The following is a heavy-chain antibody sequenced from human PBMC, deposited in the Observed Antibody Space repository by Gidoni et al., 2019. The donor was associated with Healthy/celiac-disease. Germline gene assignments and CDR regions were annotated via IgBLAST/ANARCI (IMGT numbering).Heavy chain of an antibody. Sequence: QVQLQQWGAGLLKPSETLSLTCAVYGGSFSGYYWSWIRQPPGKGLEWIGEINHSGSTNYNPSLKSRVTISVDTSKNQFSLKLSSVTAADTAVYYCASRQKKGYCSSTSCHTSGRDARPASPISSDYWGQGTLVTVSS. J-gene: IGHJ4*02. CDR2: INHSGST. V-gene: IGHV4-34*01. CDR1: GGSFSGYY. D-gene: IGHD2-2*02. CDR3: ASRQKKGYCSSTSCHTSGRDARPASPISSDY.